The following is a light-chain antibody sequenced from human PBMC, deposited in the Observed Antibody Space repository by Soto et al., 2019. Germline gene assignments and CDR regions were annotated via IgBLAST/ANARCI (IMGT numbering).Light chain of an antibody. Sequence: EIVMTQSPATLSVSPGERATLSCRASQSVSSSLAWYQQKPGQAPRLLIYGASTRATGIPARFSGSGSGTEFTLTISSLQSGDFAVYYCQQYNKWPPWTFGQGTKLEIK. V-gene: IGKV3-15*01. CDR1: QSVSSS. J-gene: IGKJ2*01. CDR3: QQYNKWPPWT. CDR2: GAS.